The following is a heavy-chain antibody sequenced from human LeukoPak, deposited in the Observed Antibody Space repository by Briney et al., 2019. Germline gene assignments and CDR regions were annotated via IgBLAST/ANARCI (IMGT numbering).Heavy chain of an antibody. Sequence: PGGSLGLSCAASRFTFSSYAMSWVRQAPGKGLEWVSAISGSGGVTYYADSVKGRFTISRDNSNNTLYLQMNSLRAEDTAVYYCAKDPDCTSGVCYTFFDYWGQGTLVTVSS. CDR2: ISGSGGVT. V-gene: IGHV3-23*01. D-gene: IGHD2-8*01. CDR1: RFTFSSYA. CDR3: AKDPDCTSGVCYTFFDY. J-gene: IGHJ4*02.